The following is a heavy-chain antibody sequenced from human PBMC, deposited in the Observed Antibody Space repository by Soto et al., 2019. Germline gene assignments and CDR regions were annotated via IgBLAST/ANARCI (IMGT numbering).Heavy chain of an antibody. CDR1: GFTVSSNY. CDR2: SYSGGST. Sequence: LRLSCVASGFTVSSNYMSWVRQAPGKGLEWVSVSYSGGSTDYADSVRGRFTISRDNSKNTLYLQMNSLRAEDTAVYYCARARDGYNFLYEPTWGQGTLVTVSS. CDR3: ARARDGYNFLYEPT. V-gene: IGHV3-53*01. J-gene: IGHJ4*02. D-gene: IGHD5-12*01.